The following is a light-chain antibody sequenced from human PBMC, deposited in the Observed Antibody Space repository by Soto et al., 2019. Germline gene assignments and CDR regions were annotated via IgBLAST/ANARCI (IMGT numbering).Light chain of an antibody. CDR1: SGHSSYA. V-gene: IGLV4-69*01. J-gene: IGLJ1*01. CDR3: QTWGTGIRV. Sequence: QPVLTQAPSASASLGASVKLTCTLSSGHSSYAIAWHQQQPEKGPRYLMKLNSDGSHSKGDGIPDRFSGSSSGAERYLTISSLQSEDEADYYCQTWGTGIRVFGTGNKVTVL. CDR2: LNSDGSH.